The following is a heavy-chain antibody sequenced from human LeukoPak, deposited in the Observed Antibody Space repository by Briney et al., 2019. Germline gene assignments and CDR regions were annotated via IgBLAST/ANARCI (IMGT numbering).Heavy chain of an antibody. V-gene: IGHV3-23*01. D-gene: IGHD6-13*01. J-gene: IGHJ4*02. Sequence: GRSLRLSCAASGFTFSSYAMSWVRQAPGKGLEWVSAISGSGGSTYYADSVKGRFTISRDNSKNTLYLQMNSLRAEDTAVYYCAKDVRQQLSTSDYWGQGTLVTVSS. CDR1: GFTFSSYA. CDR3: AKDVRQQLSTSDY. CDR2: ISGSGGST.